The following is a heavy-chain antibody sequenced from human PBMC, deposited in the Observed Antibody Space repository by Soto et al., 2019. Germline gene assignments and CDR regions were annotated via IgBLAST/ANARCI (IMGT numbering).Heavy chain of an antibody. CDR1: GYAFIDFY. D-gene: IGHD3-22*01. Sequence: ASVKVSCKASGYAFIDFYLHWVRQAPGQGLEWMGWISAYNGNTNYAQKFQGWVTMTRDTSISTAYMELNRDDTAVYYCARAYSSSDDFDYWGQGTLVTVSS. CDR2: ISAYNGNT. V-gene: IGHV1-2*04. CDR3: ARAYSSSDDFDY. J-gene: IGHJ4*02.